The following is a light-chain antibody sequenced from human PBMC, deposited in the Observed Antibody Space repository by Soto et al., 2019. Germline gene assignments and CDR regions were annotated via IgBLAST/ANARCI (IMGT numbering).Light chain of an antibody. CDR3: HHYGYGADT. J-gene: IGKJ2*01. Sequence: LILTQSPGTLSLSPGERATLSCRASESVRHNSLAWYQQHPGQAPRLLIFGASSRATGIPDRFTGTGSGADFSLTISRLEPDASAVYFCHHYGYGADTFGLGTKLEIK. V-gene: IGKV3-20*01. CDR1: ESVRHNS. CDR2: GAS.